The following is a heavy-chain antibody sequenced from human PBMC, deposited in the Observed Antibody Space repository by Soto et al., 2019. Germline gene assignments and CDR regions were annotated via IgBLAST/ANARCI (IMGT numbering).Heavy chain of an antibody. CDR2: IRSKTNSYAT. J-gene: IGHJ4*02. CDR1: GFTFSGSA. D-gene: IGHD5-18*01. CDR3: TSRRDWTAVDPLDY. Sequence: PGGSLRLSCVASGFTFSGSAMHWVRQASGKGLEWVGRIRSKTNSYATAYIASVKGRFTISRDDSKNTVYLQMNSLKIDDTAVYFCTSRRDWTAVDPLDYWGRGTLVTVSS. V-gene: IGHV3-73*01.